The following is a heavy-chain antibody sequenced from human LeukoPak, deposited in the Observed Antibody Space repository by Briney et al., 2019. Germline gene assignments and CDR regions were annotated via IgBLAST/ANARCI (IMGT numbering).Heavy chain of an antibody. J-gene: IGHJ4*02. CDR3: AKVGPVSSYGFGFFNY. CDR1: GFTFDDYA. Sequence: SLRLSCAASGFTFDDYAMHWVRQAPGKGLEWVSGISYNSGSINYAESVKGRSTISRDNAKNSLYLQMNSLTVEDTALYYCAKVGPVSSYGFGFFNYWGRGTLVTASS. D-gene: IGHD5-18*01. CDR2: ISYNSGSI. V-gene: IGHV3-9*01.